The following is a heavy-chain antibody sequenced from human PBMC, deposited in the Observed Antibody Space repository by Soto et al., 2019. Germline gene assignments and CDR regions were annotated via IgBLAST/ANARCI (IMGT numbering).Heavy chain of an antibody. J-gene: IGHJ4*02. D-gene: IGHD2-8*02. V-gene: IGHV3-30-3*01. CDR1: GFTFSSYA. Sequence: QVQLVESGGGVVQPGRSLTLSCAASGFTFSSYAMHWVRQAPGKGLEWVAVISYDGSNKYYADSVKGRFTISRDNSKNPLYLQMNRLGAEDTAVYYCASATGGNLAFDCWGQGTLVTVSS. CDR2: ISYDGSNK. CDR3: ASATGGNLAFDC.